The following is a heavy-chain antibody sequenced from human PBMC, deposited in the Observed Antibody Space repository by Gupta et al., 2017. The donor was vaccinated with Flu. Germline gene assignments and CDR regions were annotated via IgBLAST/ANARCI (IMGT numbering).Heavy chain of an antibody. CDR1: GFTFSSYA. CDR2: ISGSGGST. CDR3: AKDGRDYGEYVLLERLDY. V-gene: IGHV3-23*01. Sequence: EVQLLESGGGLVQPGGSLRLSCAASGFTFSSYAMSWVRQAPGKGLEWVSAISGSGGSTYYADSVKGRFTISRDKSKNTLYLQMNSLRAEDTAVYYCAKDGRDYGEYVLLERLDYWGQGTRGTDSS. D-gene: IGHD4-17*01. J-gene: IGHJ4*02.